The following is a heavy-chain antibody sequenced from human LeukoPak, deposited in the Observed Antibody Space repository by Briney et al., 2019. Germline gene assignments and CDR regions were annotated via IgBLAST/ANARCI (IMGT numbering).Heavy chain of an antibody. CDR3: ASGSLLSGILEY. CDR2: ISSSGNTI. Sequence: GGSLRLSCAASGFTFSSYEMNWVRQAPGKGLEWVSYISSSGNTIYYADSVKGRFTISRDSAKNSLYLQMNRLRAEDTAVYYCASGSLLSGILEYWGQGTLVIVFS. D-gene: IGHD3-3*01. V-gene: IGHV3-48*03. J-gene: IGHJ4*02. CDR1: GFTFSSYE.